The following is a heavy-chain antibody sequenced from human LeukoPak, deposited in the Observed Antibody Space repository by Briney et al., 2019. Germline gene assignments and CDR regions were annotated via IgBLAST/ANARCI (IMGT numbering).Heavy chain of an antibody. Sequence: GSLRLSCPASGFTFSAYAMHWVRQAPGKGLEWVAFIRYDGGNKYYADSVKGRFTISRDNSKNTLYLQMNSLRAEDTAVYYSARVAWGPPYNWFDPWGQGTLVTVSS. CDR3: ARVAWGPPYNWFDP. J-gene: IGHJ5*02. V-gene: IGHV3-30*02. CDR1: GFTFSAYA. CDR2: IRYDGGNK. D-gene: IGHD3-16*01.